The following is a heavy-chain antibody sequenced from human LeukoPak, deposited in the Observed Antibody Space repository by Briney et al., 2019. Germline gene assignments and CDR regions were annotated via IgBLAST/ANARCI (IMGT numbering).Heavy chain of an antibody. Sequence: GGSLRLSCAASGFTFSTYGMSWVRQAPGKGLEWVSYISTGSSTMYYADSVKGRFTISRDNVKNSLDLQMNSLRAEDTAMYYCARDGIVAASFDYWGQGTLVTVSS. J-gene: IGHJ4*02. CDR3: ARDGIVAASFDY. D-gene: IGHD2-21*01. CDR2: ISTGSSTM. V-gene: IGHV3-48*01. CDR1: GFTFSTYG.